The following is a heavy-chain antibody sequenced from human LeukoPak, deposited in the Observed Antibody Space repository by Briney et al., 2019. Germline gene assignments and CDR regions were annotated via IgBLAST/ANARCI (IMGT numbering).Heavy chain of an antibody. V-gene: IGHV3-30-3*01. J-gene: IGHJ3*02. CDR1: GFTFSSYA. Sequence: GGSLRLSCAASGFTFSSYAMHWVRQAPGKGLEWVAVISYDGSNKYYADSVKGRFTISRDNSKNTLYLQMNSLRAEDTAVYYCARYGDYEIDAFDIWGQGTMVTVSS. CDR3: ARYGDYEIDAFDI. D-gene: IGHD4-17*01. CDR2: ISYDGSNK.